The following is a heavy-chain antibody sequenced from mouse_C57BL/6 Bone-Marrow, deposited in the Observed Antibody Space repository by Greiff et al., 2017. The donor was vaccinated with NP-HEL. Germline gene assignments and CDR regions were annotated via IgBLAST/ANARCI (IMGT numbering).Heavy chain of an antibody. CDR3: AREGTTVAFDY. J-gene: IGHJ2*01. CDR1: GYAFSSSW. D-gene: IGHD1-1*01. V-gene: IGHV1-82*01. Sequence: VQLQQSGPELVKPGASVKISCKASGYAFSSSWMNWVKQRPGKGLEWIGRIYPGDGDTNYNGKFKGKATLTADKSSSTAYMQLSSLTSEDSAVYFCAREGTTVAFDYWGQGTTLTVSS. CDR2: IYPGDGDT.